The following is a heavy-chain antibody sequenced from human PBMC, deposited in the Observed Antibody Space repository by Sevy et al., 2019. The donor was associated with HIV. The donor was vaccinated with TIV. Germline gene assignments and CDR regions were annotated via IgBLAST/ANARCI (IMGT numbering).Heavy chain of an antibody. Sequence: GESLKISCKGSEYSFRTYWIGWVRQMPGKGLEWMGIIYPDDSDTRYSPSFQGQVTISADKSINTAYLQWNSLRASVSAMYYCARHHASYGVTGYYYYSGLDVWGQGTTVTVSS. J-gene: IGHJ6*02. D-gene: IGHD4-17*01. CDR2: IYPDDSDT. CDR1: EYSFRTYW. V-gene: IGHV5-51*01. CDR3: ARHHASYGVTGYYYYSGLDV.